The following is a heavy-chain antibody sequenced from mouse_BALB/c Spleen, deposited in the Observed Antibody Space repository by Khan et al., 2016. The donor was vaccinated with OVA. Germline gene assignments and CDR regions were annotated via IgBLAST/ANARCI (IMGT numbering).Heavy chain of an antibody. CDR1: GYTFTSYW. CDR2: IDPYDSET. J-gene: IGHJ3*01. V-gene: IGHV1-52*01. CDR3: ARNPFAY. Sequence: QVQLKQSGAELVRPGASVKLSCEASGYTFTSYWMNWVKQSPEQGLEWIGRIDPYDSETHYHQNFKDKAILTVDKSSSTAYMQLSSLTSEDSAVYYCARNPFAYWGQGTLVTVSA.